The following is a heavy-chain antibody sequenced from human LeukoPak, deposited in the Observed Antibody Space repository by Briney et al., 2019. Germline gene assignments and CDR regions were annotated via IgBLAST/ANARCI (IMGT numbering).Heavy chain of an antibody. CDR3: ARRENYWYFDL. J-gene: IGHJ2*01. V-gene: IGHV4-59*08. CDR2: IYYSGST. Sequence: PSETLSLTCTVSGGSISSYYWSWIRQPPGKGLEWIGYIYYSGSTNYNPSLKSRVTISVDTSKNRFSLNLSSVTAADTAVYYCARRENYWYFDLWGRGTLVTVSS. CDR1: GGSISSYY.